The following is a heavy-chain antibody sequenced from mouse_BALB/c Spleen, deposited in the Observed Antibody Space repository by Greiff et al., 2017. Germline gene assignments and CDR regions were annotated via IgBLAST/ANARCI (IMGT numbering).Heavy chain of an antibody. V-gene: IGHV1-9*01. CDR1: GYTFSSYW. J-gene: IGHJ3*01. CDR3: ARSGISYGPFAY. D-gene: IGHD1-1*01. Sequence: QVQLQQSGAELMKPGASVKISCKATGYTFSSYWIEWVKQRPGHGLEWIGEILPGSGSTNYNEKFKGKATFTADTSSNTAYMQLSSLTSEDSAVYYCARSGISYGPFAYWGQGTLVTVSA. CDR2: ILPGSGST.